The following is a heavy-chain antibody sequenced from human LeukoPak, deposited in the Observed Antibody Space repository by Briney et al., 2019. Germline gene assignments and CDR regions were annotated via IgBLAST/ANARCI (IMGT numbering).Heavy chain of an antibody. CDR2: ISAYNGNT. CDR1: GYTFTSYG. CDR3: ARDKHGSGSYYKSPRCFDL. Sequence: ASVTVSCKASGYTFTSYGISWVRQAPGQGLEWMGWISAYNGNTNYAQKLQGRVTMTTDTSTSTAYMELRSLRSDDTAVYYCARDKHGSGSYYKSPRCFDLWGQGTLVTVSS. J-gene: IGHJ5*02. D-gene: IGHD3-10*01. V-gene: IGHV1-18*04.